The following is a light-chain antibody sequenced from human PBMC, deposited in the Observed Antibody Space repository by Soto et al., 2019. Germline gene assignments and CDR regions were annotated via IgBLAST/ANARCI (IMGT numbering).Light chain of an antibody. CDR1: QSVRSN. J-gene: IGKJ5*01. CDR3: QQYNNWPPIT. CDR2: GAS. V-gene: IGKV3D-15*01. Sequence: EILMTQSPATLSASPGESVTLSCRASQSVRSNLACYQQKPGQPPRLIIYGASSRATGIPDRFSGSGSGTEFTLTISSLQSEDFAFYYCQQYNNWPPITFGQGTRLEIK.